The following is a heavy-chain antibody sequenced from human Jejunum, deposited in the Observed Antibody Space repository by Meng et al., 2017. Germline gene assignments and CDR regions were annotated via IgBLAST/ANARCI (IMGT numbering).Heavy chain of an antibody. Sequence: EVQLLESGGGLVQPWRSLGLSCAAAGSTFSSHTLSWVRQAPGKGLEWVSSISVSTSRTYHTDSVKGRFTISRDNSKNTLYLQMDSLRAEDTAVYYCAKLTTNWGQGTPVTVSS. D-gene: IGHD1-14*01. V-gene: IGHV3-23*01. J-gene: IGHJ4*02. CDR1: GSTFSSHT. CDR2: ISVSTSRT. CDR3: AKLTTN.